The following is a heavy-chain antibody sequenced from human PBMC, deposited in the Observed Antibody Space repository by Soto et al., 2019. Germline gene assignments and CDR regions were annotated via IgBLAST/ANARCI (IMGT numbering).Heavy chain of an antibody. CDR1: GFTFSNYY. J-gene: IGHJ4*02. V-gene: IGHV3-11*01. CDR3: ARSYSSGWEFDY. Sequence: LRLSCGASGFTFSNYYMSWIRQAPGKGLEWVSYISSTGRTIYYADSVKGRFTVSRDNAQNSLSLKLNSLRVEDTAVYYCARSYSSGWEFDYWGQGTQVTVSS. CDR2: ISSTGRTI. D-gene: IGHD6-19*01.